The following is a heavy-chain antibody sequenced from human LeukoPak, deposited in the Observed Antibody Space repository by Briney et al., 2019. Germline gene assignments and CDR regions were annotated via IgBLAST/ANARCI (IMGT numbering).Heavy chain of an antibody. CDR3: ARGGKRALAGTRSPQYFQH. D-gene: IGHD6-19*01. CDR1: GFTFSTYG. CDR2: IRYDGTIK. V-gene: IGHV3-30*02. J-gene: IGHJ1*01. Sequence: GGSLRLSCAATGFTFSTYGMHWVRQTPGKGLEWVAFIRYDGTIKYYADSVKGRFTISRDNSKNTLYLQMNSLRAEDTAVYYCARGGKRALAGTRSPQYFQHWGQGTLVTVSS.